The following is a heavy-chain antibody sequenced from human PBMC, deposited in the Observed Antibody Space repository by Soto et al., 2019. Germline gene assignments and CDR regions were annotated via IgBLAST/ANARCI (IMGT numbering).Heavy chain of an antibody. CDR1: GFTFSSAW. V-gene: IGHV3-15*02. CDR2: VKSSSDGGAI. J-gene: IGHJ4*02. Sequence: VQLVESGGALVKPGGSLRLSCVSSGFTFSSAWMSWVRQAPGKGLEWVARVKSSSDGGAIHYAALVKGRFTISRDDAGGMLYLQMNGLKNEDSAVYYCTDFARWGQGTSVTVSS. CDR3: TDFAR. D-gene: IGHD6-6*01.